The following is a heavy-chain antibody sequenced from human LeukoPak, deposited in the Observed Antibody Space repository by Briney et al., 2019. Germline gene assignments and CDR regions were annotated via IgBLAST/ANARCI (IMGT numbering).Heavy chain of an antibody. J-gene: IGHJ4*02. Sequence: GGSLRLSCAASGFTFSSYGMHWVRQAPGKGLEWVAVIWYDGSNKYYADSVKGRFTISRDNSKNTLYLQMNSLRAEDTAVYYCARDLLGYSSTLAYWGQGTLVTVSS. CDR1: GFTFSSYG. D-gene: IGHD5-18*01. V-gene: IGHV3-33*01. CDR3: ARDLLGYSSTLAY. CDR2: IWYDGSNK.